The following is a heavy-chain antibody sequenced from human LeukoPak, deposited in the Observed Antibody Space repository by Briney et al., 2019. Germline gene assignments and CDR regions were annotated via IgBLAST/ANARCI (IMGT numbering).Heavy chain of an antibody. V-gene: IGHV4-59*01. J-gene: IGHJ4*02. CDR1: GGSISSYY. D-gene: IGHD3-10*01. Sequence: SETLSLTCTVSGGSISSYYWSWIRQPPGKGLEWIGYIYYSGSTNYNPSLKSRVTISVDTSKNQFSLKLSSVTAADTAVYYCARLDQPVRGVIMPFDYWGQGTLVTVPS. CDR3: ARLDQPVRGVIMPFDY. CDR2: IYYSGST.